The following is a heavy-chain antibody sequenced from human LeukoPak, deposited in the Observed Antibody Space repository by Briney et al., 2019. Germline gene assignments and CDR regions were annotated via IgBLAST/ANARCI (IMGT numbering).Heavy chain of an antibody. CDR1: GLTFSSYS. D-gene: IGHD1-20*01. CDR3: ARDNWNDFTVDY. J-gene: IGHJ4*02. V-gene: IGHV3-21*01. Sequence: GGSLRLSCAASGLTFSSYSMNWVRQAPGKGLEWVSSISSSSSYIYYADSVKGRFTISRDNAKNSLYLQMNSLRAEDTAVYYCARDNWNDFTVDYWGQGTLVTVSS. CDR2: ISSSSSYI.